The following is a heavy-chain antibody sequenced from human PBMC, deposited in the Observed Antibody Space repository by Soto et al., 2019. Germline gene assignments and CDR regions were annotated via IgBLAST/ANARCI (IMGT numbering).Heavy chain of an antibody. CDR2: ISGRGGDT. Sequence: GGSLRLSCAASGFTVSSNYMSWVRQAPGKGLEWVSAISGRGGDTFYADSVKGRFTISRDNPKNTLYLQMTSLRAEDTAIYYCAKDQMARGVSPYYFDYWGQGTLVTVSS. V-gene: IGHV3-23*01. CDR1: GFTVSSNY. D-gene: IGHD3-10*01. J-gene: IGHJ4*02. CDR3: AKDQMARGVSPYYFDY.